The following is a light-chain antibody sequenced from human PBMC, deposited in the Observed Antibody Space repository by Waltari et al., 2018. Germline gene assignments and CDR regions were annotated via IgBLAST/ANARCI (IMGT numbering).Light chain of an antibody. CDR3: QQTYGIPLS. Sequence: DVQLTQSPSSLSASIGDRATITCRASQRILTYLSWYPQRPGKAPRLLMSDVSDLKRGVPSRFTGSGSGTTFTLTITSLQREDFGTYYCQQTYGIPLSFGAGTRVEIK. J-gene: IGKJ4*01. CDR2: DVS. CDR1: QRILTY. V-gene: IGKV1-39*01.